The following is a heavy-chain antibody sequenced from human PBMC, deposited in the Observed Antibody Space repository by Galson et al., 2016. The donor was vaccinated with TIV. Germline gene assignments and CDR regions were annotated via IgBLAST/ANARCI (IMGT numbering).Heavy chain of an antibody. Sequence: ETLSLTCAVSGYSINSGFYWGWIRQPPGKGLEWIGAISFSGNTHYNPSLKSRVTISLDVAKNQFSLDLNPVTAADTAFYYCARGNGYSYGYVYWGQGVLVTVSS. V-gene: IGHV4-38-2*01. D-gene: IGHD5-18*01. CDR2: ISFSGNT. J-gene: IGHJ4*02. CDR1: GYSINSGFY. CDR3: ARGNGYSYGYVY.